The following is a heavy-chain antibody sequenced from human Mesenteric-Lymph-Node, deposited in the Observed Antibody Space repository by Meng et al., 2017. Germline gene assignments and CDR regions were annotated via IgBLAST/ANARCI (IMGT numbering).Heavy chain of an antibody. CDR1: GGSISSSSYY. CDR3: AREGAEWYYYDNSNYYFDD. Sequence: SKTLCLTCTVSGGSISSSSYYWGWIRQPPGKGLEWIGNIYYIGNTYSNPSLKSRVTMSVDTSKNQFSLKLNSVTAADTAVYYCAREGAEWYYYDNSNYYFDDWGQGTLVTVSS. V-gene: IGHV4-39*07. D-gene: IGHD3-22*01. J-gene: IGHJ4*02. CDR2: IYYIGNT.